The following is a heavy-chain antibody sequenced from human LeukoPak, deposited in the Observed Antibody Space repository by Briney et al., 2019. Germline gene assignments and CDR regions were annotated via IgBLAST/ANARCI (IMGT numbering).Heavy chain of an antibody. Sequence: TSETLSLTCTVSGGSISNYYWSWIRQPPGKGLEWIGNIYFRGSTNYNPSLKSRVTISGDTSKNQVSLQLTSVTAADTAVYYCARGLGWFLDWGQGTLVTASS. CDR2: IYFRGST. D-gene: IGHD6-19*01. CDR1: GGSISNYY. J-gene: IGHJ4*02. CDR3: ARGLGWFLD. V-gene: IGHV4-59*01.